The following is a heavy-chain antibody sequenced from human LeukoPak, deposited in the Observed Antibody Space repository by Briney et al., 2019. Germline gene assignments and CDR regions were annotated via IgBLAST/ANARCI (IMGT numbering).Heavy chain of an antibody. D-gene: IGHD3-10*01. CDR2: FDFQDGET. V-gene: IGHV1-24*01. J-gene: IGHJ5*02. Sequence: ASVKVSCKVSGYTLTELSIHWVRQAPGKGLEWMRGFDFQDGETIYAQKFQGRVTMTEDTSTDTAYMELSSLRSEDTAVYYCATDKMVRGFNWFDPWGQGTLVTVSS. CDR1: GYTLTELS. CDR3: ATDKMVRGFNWFDP.